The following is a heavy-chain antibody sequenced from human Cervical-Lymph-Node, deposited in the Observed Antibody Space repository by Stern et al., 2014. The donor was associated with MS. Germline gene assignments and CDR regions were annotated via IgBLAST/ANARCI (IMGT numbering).Heavy chain of an antibody. J-gene: IGHJ1*01. V-gene: IGHV4-59*01. CDR1: GGSIGRYY. CDR3: TRDGRSSLSEYFQT. CDR2: IYHNGNT. D-gene: IGHD6-6*01. Sequence: QLQLQESGPGLVKPSETLSLTCTVSGGSIGRYYWSWVRPPPGKSLAWIGYIYHNGNTNYNPSLKSRVSMSVDTSKNQFSLNLTSVTAADTAVYYCTRDGRSSLSEYFQTWGQGSLVTVSS.